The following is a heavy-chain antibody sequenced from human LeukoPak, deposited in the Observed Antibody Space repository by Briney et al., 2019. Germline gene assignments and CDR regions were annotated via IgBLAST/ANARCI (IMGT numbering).Heavy chain of an antibody. CDR3: ARVKVDTALTMYYFDY. Sequence: PSETLSLTCTVSGGSISSSSYYWSWIRQPPGKGLEWIGYIYYSGSTNYNPSLKSRVTISVDTSKNQFSLKLSSVTAADTAVYYCARVKVDTALTMYYFDYWGQGTLVTVSS. CDR1: GGSISSSSYY. CDR2: IYYSGST. V-gene: IGHV4-61*01. J-gene: IGHJ4*02. D-gene: IGHD5-18*01.